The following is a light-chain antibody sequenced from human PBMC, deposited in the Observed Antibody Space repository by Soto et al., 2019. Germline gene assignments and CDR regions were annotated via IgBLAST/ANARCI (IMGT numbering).Light chain of an antibody. V-gene: IGKV4-1*01. J-gene: IGKJ1*01. CDR3: QQYLHTPRT. CDR2: WAS. Sequence: DAVMTQSPDPLAASLGERATINCKSSQSVLYSSNNKNYLAWYQQKPGQPPKLLIYWASSRESGVPDRFSGSGSGTDFTLTISSLQAEDVAVYYCQQYLHTPRTFGQGTKVDIK. CDR1: QSVLYSSNNKNY.